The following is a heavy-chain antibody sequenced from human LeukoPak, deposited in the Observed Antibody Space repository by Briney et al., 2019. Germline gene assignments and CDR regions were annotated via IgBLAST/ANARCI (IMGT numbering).Heavy chain of an antibody. CDR1: GGSISSGGYC. CDR2: IYYSGSA. CDR3: ARNSYYDNSGEGAFDI. Sequence: PSETLSLTCTVSGGSISSGGYCWSRIRQHPGKGLEWIGYIYYSGSASYNPSLQSRVTISIDKSKNQFSLNLNSVTAADTAVYYCARNSYYDNSGEGAFDIWGQGTMVTVSS. J-gene: IGHJ3*02. D-gene: IGHD3-22*01. V-gene: IGHV4-31*09.